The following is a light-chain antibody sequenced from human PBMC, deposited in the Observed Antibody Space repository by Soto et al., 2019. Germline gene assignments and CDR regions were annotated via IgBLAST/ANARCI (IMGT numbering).Light chain of an antibody. Sequence: DIPRTSAPSTLSASVGDMVTITCRASQSISSWLAWYQQKPGKAPKLLINKASSLESGVPSRFSGSGSGTEFTLTISSLQPDDVATYYCQNFNSYPWKCGQGTKGDIK. CDR3: QNFNSYPWK. CDR1: QSISSW. V-gene: IGKV1-5*03. J-gene: IGKJ1*01. CDR2: KAS.